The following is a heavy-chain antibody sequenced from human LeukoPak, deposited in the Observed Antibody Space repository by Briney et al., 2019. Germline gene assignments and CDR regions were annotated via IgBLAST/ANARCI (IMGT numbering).Heavy chain of an antibody. CDR2: IYYSGST. Sequence: PSETLSLTCTVSGVSISSYYWSWIRQPPGKGLEWIGYIYYSGSTNYNPSLKSRVTISVDTSKNQFSLKLSSVTAADTAVYYCARGDILTGYYFGYWGQGTLVTVSS. J-gene: IGHJ4*02. V-gene: IGHV4-59*08. CDR3: ARGDILTGYYFGY. CDR1: GVSISSYY. D-gene: IGHD3-9*01.